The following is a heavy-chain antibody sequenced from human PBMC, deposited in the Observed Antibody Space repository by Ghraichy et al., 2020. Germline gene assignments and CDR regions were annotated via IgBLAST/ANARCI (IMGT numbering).Heavy chain of an antibody. J-gene: IGHJ4*02. CDR3: ASGGPLEAYGSSFDD. D-gene: IGHD3-10*01. Sequence: ASVKVSCKSSDDSFSRYGFAWVRQAPGQGLAWMGWISAKNGHTKYAQKFQGRVTMTTDTSTRTVYMEMKSLRSDDTAVYFCASGGPLEAYGSSFDDWGQGTLVIVSS. CDR2: ISAKNGHT. V-gene: IGHV1-18*01. CDR1: DDSFSRYG.